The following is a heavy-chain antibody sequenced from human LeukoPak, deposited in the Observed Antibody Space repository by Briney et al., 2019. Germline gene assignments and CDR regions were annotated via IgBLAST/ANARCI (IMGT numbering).Heavy chain of an antibody. CDR2: IYTSGST. J-gene: IGHJ6*02. V-gene: IGHV4-4*07. CDR3: ARGPSSYGMDV. CDR1: GGSISSYY. Sequence: SETLSLTCTVSGGSISSYYWSWIRQPAGKGLEWIGRIYTSGSTNYTPSLKSPVTMSVDTSKNQFSLKLSSVTAADTAVYYCARGPSSYGMDVWGQGTTVTVSS.